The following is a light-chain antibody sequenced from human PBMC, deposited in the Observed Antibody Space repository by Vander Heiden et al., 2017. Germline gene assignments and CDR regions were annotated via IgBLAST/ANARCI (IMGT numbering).Light chain of an antibody. J-gene: IGLJ2*01. V-gene: IGLV2-8*01. Sequence: QSALPQPPSASGSPGQSVTISCTGTNSDVGGYNSVSWYPQHPGKAPKLMLYQVSKRPSGVPDRFSGSKSGNTASLTVSGLQAEDEADYYCSSYGGSDNLVFGGGTKLTVL. CDR2: QVS. CDR1: NSDVGGYNS. CDR3: SSYGGSDNLV.